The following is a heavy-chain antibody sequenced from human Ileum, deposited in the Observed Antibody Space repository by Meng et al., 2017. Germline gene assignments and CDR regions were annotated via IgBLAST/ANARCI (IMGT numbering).Heavy chain of an antibody. V-gene: IGHV6-1*01. J-gene: IGHJ4*02. CDR2: TYYRSKWFN. CDR3: ARGGGSYYHFDY. CDR1: GDSVSSNSAA. Sequence: VPLQQSGPGLLKPSQTLSLTCAISGDSVSSNSAAWNWIRQSPSRGLEWLGRTYYRSKWFNEYAVSVKSRITINPDTSENQFSLQLNSVTPEDAAVYYRARGGGSYYHFDYWGQGTLVTVSS. D-gene: IGHD1-26*01.